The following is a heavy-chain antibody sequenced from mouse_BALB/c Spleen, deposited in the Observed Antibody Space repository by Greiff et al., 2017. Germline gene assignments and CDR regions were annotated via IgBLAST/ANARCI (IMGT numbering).Heavy chain of an antibody. D-gene: IGHD1-3*01. J-gene: IGHJ4*01. CDR2: ISDGGSYT. CDR3: ARDKESMDY. CDR1: GFTFSDYY. V-gene: IGHV5-4*02. Sequence: EVKLMESGGGLVKPGGSLKLSCAASGFTFSDYYMYWVRQTPEKRLAWVATISDGGSYTYYPDSVKGRFTISRDNAKNNLYLQMSSLKSEDTAMYYCARDKESMDYWGQGTSVTVSS.